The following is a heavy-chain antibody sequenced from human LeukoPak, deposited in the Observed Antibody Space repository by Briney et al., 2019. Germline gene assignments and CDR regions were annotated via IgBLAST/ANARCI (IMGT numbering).Heavy chain of an antibody. CDR3: ARAMVRGDYEYYFDY. V-gene: IGHV3-66*01. Sequence: GGSLRLSCAASGLTVSSNYMSWVRQAPGKGLEWVSVIYTGGYTRYADSVKGRFTISRDNSKNTLYLQMNSLRAEDTAVYYCARAMVRGDYEYYFDYWGQGTLVTVSS. J-gene: IGHJ4*02. CDR2: IYTGGYT. CDR1: GLTVSSNY. D-gene: IGHD3-10*01.